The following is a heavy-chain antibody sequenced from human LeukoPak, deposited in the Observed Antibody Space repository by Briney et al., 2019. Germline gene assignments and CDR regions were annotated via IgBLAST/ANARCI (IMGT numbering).Heavy chain of an antibody. CDR1: GYSISSGYY. Sequence: SETLSLTCAVSGYSISSGYYWGWIRQPPGKGLEWIGSIYHSGSTYYNPSLKSRVTISVDTSKNQFSLKLSSVTAADTAVYYCATAGYSSSWYGDYFDYWGQGTLVTVSS. V-gene: IGHV4-38-2*01. J-gene: IGHJ4*02. CDR2: IYHSGST. CDR3: ATAGYSSSWYGDYFDY. D-gene: IGHD6-13*01.